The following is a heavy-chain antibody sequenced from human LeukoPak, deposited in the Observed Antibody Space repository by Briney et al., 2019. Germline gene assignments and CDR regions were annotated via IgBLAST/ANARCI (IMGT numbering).Heavy chain of an antibody. Sequence: ASVKVSCKASGYTFTSYGISWVRQAPGQGLEWMGWISAYNGNTNYAQKLQGRVNMTTDTSTSTAYMELRSLRSDDTAVYYCARDGRYYDILTGYYKGRFDYWGQGTLVTVSS. CDR2: ISAYNGNT. V-gene: IGHV1-18*01. CDR3: ARDGRYYDILTGYYKGRFDY. CDR1: GYTFTSYG. D-gene: IGHD3-9*01. J-gene: IGHJ4*02.